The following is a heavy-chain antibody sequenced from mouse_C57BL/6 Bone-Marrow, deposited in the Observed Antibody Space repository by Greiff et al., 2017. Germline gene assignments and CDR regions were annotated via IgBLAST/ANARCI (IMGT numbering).Heavy chain of an antibody. V-gene: IGHV5-15*01. D-gene: IGHD2-2*01. Sequence: EVKLMESGGGLVQPGGSLKLSCAASGFTFSDYGMAWVRQAPRKGPEWVAFISNLAYSIYYADTVTGRFTISRENAKNTLYLEMSSLRSEDTAMYCCARHGYDEDGYFDVWGTGTTVTVSS. CDR2: ISNLAYSI. J-gene: IGHJ1*03. CDR1: GFTFSDYG. CDR3: ARHGYDEDGYFDV.